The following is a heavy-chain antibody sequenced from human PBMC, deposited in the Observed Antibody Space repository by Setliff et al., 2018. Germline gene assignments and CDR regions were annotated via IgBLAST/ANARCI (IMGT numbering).Heavy chain of an antibody. V-gene: IGHV4-59*01. J-gene: IGHJ6*04. D-gene: IGHD2-21*01. CDR2: VYYSGST. CDR1: GGSISTYY. Sequence: SETLSLTCTVSGGSISTYYWSWIRQPPGKGLEWLGYVYYSGSTNYNPSLKSRVTISVDTSKNQFSLKLSSVTAADTAVYYCARVIDAFYNYPDVWGKGTTVTVSS. CDR3: ARVIDAFYNYPDV.